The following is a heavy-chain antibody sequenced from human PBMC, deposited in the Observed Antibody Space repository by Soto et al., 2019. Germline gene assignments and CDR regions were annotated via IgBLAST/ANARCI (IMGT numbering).Heavy chain of an antibody. V-gene: IGHV4-30-4*01. Sequence: SETLSLTCTVSGGSISSGDYYWSWIRQPPGKGLEWIGYIYYSGSTYYNPSLKSRVTISVDTSKNQFSLKLSSVTAADTAVYDCARVVVVDYYVDYWGQGTLVTVS. CDR1: GGSISSGDYY. J-gene: IGHJ4*02. CDR2: IYYSGST. D-gene: IGHD2-15*01. CDR3: ARVVVVDYYVDY.